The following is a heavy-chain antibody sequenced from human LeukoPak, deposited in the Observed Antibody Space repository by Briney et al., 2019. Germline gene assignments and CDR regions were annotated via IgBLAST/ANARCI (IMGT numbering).Heavy chain of an antibody. CDR3: ARDNSRVVSDTAVVTGGFDY. CDR1: GYTFTSYG. V-gene: IGHV1-18*01. D-gene: IGHD5-18*01. CDR2: ISAYNGNT. J-gene: IGHJ4*02. Sequence: ASVKVSCKASGYTFTSYGISWVRQAPGQGLEWMGWISAYNGNTNYAQKLQGRVTMTTDTSTSTAYMELRSLRSDDTAVYYCARDNSRVVSDTAVVTGGFDYWGQGTLVTVSS.